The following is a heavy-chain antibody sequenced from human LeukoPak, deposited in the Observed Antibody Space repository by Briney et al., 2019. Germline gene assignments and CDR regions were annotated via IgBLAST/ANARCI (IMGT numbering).Heavy chain of an antibody. CDR3: ARVLDIVVVPAAIASDY. Sequence: GGSLRLSCAASGFTFSSYGMGWVRQAPGKGLEWVSVISGSGGSTYYADSVKGRFTISRDNAKNSLYLQMNSLRAEDTAVYYCARVLDIVVVPAAIASDYWGQGTLVTVSS. CDR2: ISGSGGST. J-gene: IGHJ4*02. V-gene: IGHV3-23*01. CDR1: GFTFSSYG. D-gene: IGHD2-2*03.